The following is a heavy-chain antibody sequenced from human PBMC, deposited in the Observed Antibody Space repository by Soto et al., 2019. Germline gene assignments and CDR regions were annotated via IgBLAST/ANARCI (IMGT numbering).Heavy chain of an antibody. CDR3: ARAYSSSWSPDAFDI. CDR2: IYPGDSDT. D-gene: IGHD6-13*01. CDR1: GYIFTSYW. Sequence: GESLKISCKGSGYIFTSYWICCVRQMPGKGLEWMGIIYPGDSDTRYSPSFQGQVTISADKSISTAYLQWSSLKASDTAMYYCARAYSSSWSPDAFDIWGQGTMVTV. J-gene: IGHJ3*02. V-gene: IGHV5-51*01.